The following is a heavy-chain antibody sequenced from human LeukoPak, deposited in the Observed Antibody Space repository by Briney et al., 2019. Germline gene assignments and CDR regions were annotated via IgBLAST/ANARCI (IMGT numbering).Heavy chain of an antibody. D-gene: IGHD5-24*01. V-gene: IGHV3-23*01. J-gene: IGHJ4*02. CDR3: ARAQGTTNGLLDN. CDR1: GFPISTYT. Sequence: GGSLRLSCVVSGFPISTYTTTWVRQTPEKGLEWVSSITFSGGTTYYADSVRGRFTISRDDSENTLYLQMTSLRVEDTAIYYCARAQGTTNGLLDNWGQGVLVTVSS. CDR2: ITFSGGTT.